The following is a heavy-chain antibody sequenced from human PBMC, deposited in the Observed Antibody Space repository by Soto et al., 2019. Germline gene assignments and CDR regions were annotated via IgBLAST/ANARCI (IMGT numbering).Heavy chain of an antibody. J-gene: IGHJ4*02. Sequence: QVQLVESGGGLVKPGESLTLSCAASGFTFSDYYMTWIRQAPGKGLEWVSSIRSSSSLYYADSVKGRFAISRDNAKNSLFLQMNSLRVEDTAIYYCASSYDGFDYWGQGTLVTVSS. CDR2: IRSSSSL. D-gene: IGHD3-3*01. V-gene: IGHV3-11*01. CDR1: GFTFSDYY. CDR3: ASSYDGFDY.